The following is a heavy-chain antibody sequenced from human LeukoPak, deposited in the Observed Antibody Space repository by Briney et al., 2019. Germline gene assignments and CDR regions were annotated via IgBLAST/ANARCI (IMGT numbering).Heavy chain of an antibody. CDR2: IWYDGSNK. V-gene: IGHV3-33*06. D-gene: IGHD6-19*01. J-gene: IGHJ4*02. CDR1: GFTFSSYG. CDR3: AKDSTAIAVAGTGFFDY. Sequence: GGSLRLSCAASGFTFSSYGMDWVRQAPGKGLEWVAVIWYDGSNKYYADSVKGRFTISRDNSKNTLYLQMNSLRAEDTAVYYCAKDSTAIAVAGTGFFDYWGQGTLVTVSS.